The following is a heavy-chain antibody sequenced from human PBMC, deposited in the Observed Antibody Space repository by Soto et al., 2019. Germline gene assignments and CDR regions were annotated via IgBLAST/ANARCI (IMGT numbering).Heavy chain of an antibody. CDR1: GFTFSSYG. J-gene: IGHJ4*02. CDR2: ISYNGSNK. D-gene: IGHD3-22*01. CDR3: VRDRSYYDSSGSYSPPY. Sequence: GGSLRLSCAASGFTFSSYGMNWVRQAPGKGLEWVAVISYNGSNKYYADSVKGRFTISRDNSKNTLYLQMNSLRAEDTAVYYCVRDRSYYDSSGSYSPPYWGQGTLVTVSS. V-gene: IGHV3-30*03.